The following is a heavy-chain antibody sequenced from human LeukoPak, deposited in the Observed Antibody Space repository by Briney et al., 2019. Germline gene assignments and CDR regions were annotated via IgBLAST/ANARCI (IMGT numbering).Heavy chain of an antibody. CDR3: VARGGWARFDY. CDR1: GFTFSSYA. D-gene: IGHD6-19*01. Sequence: GGSLRLSCAASGFTFSSYAMSWVRQAPGKGLEWISYITETSRTIYYADSVKGRFTISRDNANNSLFLQMSSLRPEDTAVYYCVARGGWARFDYWGQGALVTVSS. V-gene: IGHV3-48*01. J-gene: IGHJ4*02. CDR2: ITETSRTI.